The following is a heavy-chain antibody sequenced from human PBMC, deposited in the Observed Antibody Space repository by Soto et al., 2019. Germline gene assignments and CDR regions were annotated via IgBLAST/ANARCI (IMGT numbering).Heavy chain of an antibody. V-gene: IGHV1-8*01. CDR2: MNPNSGNT. Sequence: ASVKVSCKASGYTFTSYDINWVRQATGQGLEWMGWMNPNSGNTGYAQKFQGRVTMTRNTSISTAYMELSSLRSEDTAVYYCARGGHSTAGDYYYYMDVWGKGTTVTVSS. D-gene: IGHD1-1*01. CDR3: ARGGHSTAGDYYYYMDV. J-gene: IGHJ6*03. CDR1: GYTFTSYD.